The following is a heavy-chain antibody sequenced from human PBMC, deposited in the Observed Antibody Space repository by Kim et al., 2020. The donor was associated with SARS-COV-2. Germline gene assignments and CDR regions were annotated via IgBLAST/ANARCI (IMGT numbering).Heavy chain of an antibody. J-gene: IGHJ4*02. CDR2: ISPNSGGI. D-gene: IGHD1-26*01. CDR3: RYVYSDHPDY. V-gene: IGHV1-2*06. Sequence: ASVKVSCKASGYTFTGYYMHWVRQAPGQGLEWMGRISPNSGGIRYAQKFQGRVTMTRDTSINTAYMELSSLTSDDTAMYYCRYVYSDHPDYWGQGTLGPV. CDR1: GYTFTGYY.